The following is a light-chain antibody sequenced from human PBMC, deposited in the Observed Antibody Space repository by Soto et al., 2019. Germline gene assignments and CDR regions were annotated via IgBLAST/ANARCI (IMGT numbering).Light chain of an antibody. Sequence: QSVLTQSPSASASLGDSVKLTCILTSGLSSHAIAWHQQRPEKGPRYLMRLNSDGSHSKGDGIPDRFSGSSSGAERYLSISSLQSEDEADYYCQTWSSGTGWVFGGGTKLTVL. CDR3: QTWSSGTGWV. CDR2: LNSDGSH. J-gene: IGLJ3*02. CDR1: SGLSSHA. V-gene: IGLV4-69*02.